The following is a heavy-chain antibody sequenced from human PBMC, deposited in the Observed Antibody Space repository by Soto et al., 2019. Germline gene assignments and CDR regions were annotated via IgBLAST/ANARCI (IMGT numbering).Heavy chain of an antibody. Sequence: ASVKVSCQTSGYSVSSYGISWVRQAAGQWLEWVVGIIGYSGNSTYAKKHQARVTRTTDTATSTVKMELRRLRSDATAVYCCARERGGGSSSNGFHPWGQGTLVTVSS. CDR2: IIGYSGNS. J-gene: IGHJ5*02. D-gene: IGHD2-15*01. CDR1: GYSVSSYG. CDR3: ARERGGGSSSNGFHP. V-gene: IGHV1-18*04.